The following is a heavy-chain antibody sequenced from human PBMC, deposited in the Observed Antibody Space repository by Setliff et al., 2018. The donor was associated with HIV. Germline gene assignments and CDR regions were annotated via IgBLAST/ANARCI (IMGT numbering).Heavy chain of an antibody. J-gene: IGHJ3*02. CDR3: ARDRIEVIAETPHDVFDI. CDR2: VHSSATS. D-gene: IGHD6-13*01. V-gene: IGHV4-4*07. CDR1: GESVSGYY. Sequence: PSETLSLTCAVSGESVSGYYWGWIRQSAGRGLEWIGRVHSSATSNYNPSLKGRVAMSVDTAKNQFSLKLNSVSAADTAVYFGARDRIEVIAETPHDVFDIWGRGTMVTVSS.